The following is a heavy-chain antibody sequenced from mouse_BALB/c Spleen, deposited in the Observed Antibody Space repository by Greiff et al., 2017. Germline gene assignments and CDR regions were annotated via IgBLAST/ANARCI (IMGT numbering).Heavy chain of an antibody. J-gene: IGHJ3*01. D-gene: IGHD1-1*01. CDR2: INPDSSTI. Sequence: DVKLQESGGGLVQPGGSLKLSCAASGFDFSRYWMSWVRQAPGKGLEWIGEINPDSSTINYTPSLKDKFIISRDNAKNTLYLQMSKVRSEDTALYYCARPGFYYYGSFAYWGQGTLVTVSA. V-gene: IGHV4-1*02. CDR3: ARPGFYYYGSFAY. CDR1: GFDFSRYW.